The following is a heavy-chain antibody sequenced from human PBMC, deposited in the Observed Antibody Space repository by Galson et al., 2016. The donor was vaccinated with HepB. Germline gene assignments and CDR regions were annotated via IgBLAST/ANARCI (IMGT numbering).Heavy chain of an antibody. D-gene: IGHD5-24*01. CDR2: IYSGGST. V-gene: IGHV3-53*05. CDR1: GFTVSNNY. CDR3: AKGGLEMAWD. Sequence: SLRLSCAASGFTVSNNYMTWVRQAPGKGLEWVSTIYSGGSTFYTDSVQGRFTISRDNSKNMFYLQMNSLKPEDTAVYYCAKGGLEMAWDWGQGTLVTVSS. J-gene: IGHJ4*02.